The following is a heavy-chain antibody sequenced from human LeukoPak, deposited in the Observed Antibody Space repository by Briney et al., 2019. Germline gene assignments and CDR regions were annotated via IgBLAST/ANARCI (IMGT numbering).Heavy chain of an antibody. CDR1: GFTFSSYS. CDR2: ISSSSSYI. D-gene: IGHD5-12*01. CDR3: ARGGYYYYYMDV. Sequence: GGSLRLSCAASGFTFSSYSMNWVRQAPGKGLEWVSSISSSSSYIYYADSVKGRFTISRDNAKNSLYLQMNSLRAEDTAVYSCARGGYYYYYMDVWGKGTTVTVSS. J-gene: IGHJ6*03. V-gene: IGHV3-21*06.